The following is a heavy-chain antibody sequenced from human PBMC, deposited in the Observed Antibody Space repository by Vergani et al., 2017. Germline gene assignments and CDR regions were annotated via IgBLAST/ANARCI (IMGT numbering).Heavy chain of an antibody. D-gene: IGHD2-2*01. CDR2: IYPGDSDT. V-gene: IGHV5-51*01. CDR1: GYSFTSYW. J-gene: IGHJ6*02. Sequence: EVQLVQSGAEVKKPGESLKISCKGSGYSFTSYWIGWVRQMPGKGLEWMGIIYPGDSDTRYSPSFLGQVTISADKSISTAYLQWSSLKASDTAMYYCARXSCSSTSCTYYYYYGMDVWGQGTTVTVSS. CDR3: ARXSCSSTSCTYYYYYGMDV.